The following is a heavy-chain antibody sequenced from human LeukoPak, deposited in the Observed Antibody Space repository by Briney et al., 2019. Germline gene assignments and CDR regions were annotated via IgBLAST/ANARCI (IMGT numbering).Heavy chain of an antibody. CDR2: IYYSGST. CDR1: GGSISSYY. J-gene: IGHJ4*02. Sequence: SETLSLTCTVSGGSISSYYWSWIRQPPGKGLEWIGYIYYSGSTNYNPSLKSRVTISVDTSKNQFSLKLSSVTAADTAVYYCARSDYYDSSMGIDYWGQGTLVTVSS. CDR3: ARSDYYDSSMGIDY. D-gene: IGHD3-22*01. V-gene: IGHV4-59*01.